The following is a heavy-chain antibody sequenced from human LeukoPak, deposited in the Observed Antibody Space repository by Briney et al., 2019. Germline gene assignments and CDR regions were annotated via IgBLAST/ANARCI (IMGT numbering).Heavy chain of an antibody. CDR2: FGPQVGET. Sequence: ASVKVSCKVSGSTLTEISIDWVRQAPGKGLECMGTFGPQVGETIHAQNLQGRLKMTADTSTDTAYMEVTSLQSGDTAVYYCATGAMVYEYWGQGTLVTVSS. D-gene: IGHD3-10*01. CDR1: GSTLTEIS. J-gene: IGHJ4*02. CDR3: ATGAMVYEY. V-gene: IGHV1-24*01.